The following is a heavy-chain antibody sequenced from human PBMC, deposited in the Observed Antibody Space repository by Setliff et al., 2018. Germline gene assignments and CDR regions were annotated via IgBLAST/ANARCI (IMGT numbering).Heavy chain of an antibody. CDR2: INAGNGNT. CDR1: GYTFTSYA. D-gene: IGHD1-20*01. CDR3: ARDNIGYITGIPYYYYYSMDV. J-gene: IGHJ6*03. Sequence: ASVKVSCKASGYTFTSYAMHWVRQAPGQRLEWMGWINAGNGNTNYSQKFQGRVTITRDTSASTAYMELSSLRSEDTAVYYCARDNIGYITGIPYYYYYSMDVWGKGTTVTVSS. V-gene: IGHV1-3*01.